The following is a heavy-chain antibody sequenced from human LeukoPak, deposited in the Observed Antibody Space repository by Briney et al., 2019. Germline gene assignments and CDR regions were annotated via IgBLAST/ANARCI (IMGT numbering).Heavy chain of an antibody. CDR3: ARDIMITFGGVIADNWFDP. J-gene: IGHJ5*02. V-gene: IGHV7-4-1*02. D-gene: IGHD3-16*02. CDR1: GYTFTSYA. Sequence: GASVKVSCKASGYTFTSYAMNWVRQAPGQGLEWMGWINTNTGNPTYAQGFTGRFVFSLDTSVSTAYLQISSLKAEDTAVYYCARDIMITFGGVIADNWFDPWGQGTLVTVSS. CDR2: INTNTGNP.